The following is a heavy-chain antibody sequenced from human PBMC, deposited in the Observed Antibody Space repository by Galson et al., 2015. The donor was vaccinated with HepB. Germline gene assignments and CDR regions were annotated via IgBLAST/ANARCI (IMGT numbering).Heavy chain of an antibody. CDR1: GFTVSDSY. Sequence: SLRLSCAASGFTVSDSYMAWVRQAPEKGLEWISVIYADGKTHYADSTRGRFTISRDNSKNIIYLQVNSLRVEDTALYYCVRALSGNYPNTFDYWGQGSLVTVSS. CDR3: VRALSGNYPNTFDY. CDR2: IYADGKT. J-gene: IGHJ4*02. V-gene: IGHV3-53*01. D-gene: IGHD1-26*01.